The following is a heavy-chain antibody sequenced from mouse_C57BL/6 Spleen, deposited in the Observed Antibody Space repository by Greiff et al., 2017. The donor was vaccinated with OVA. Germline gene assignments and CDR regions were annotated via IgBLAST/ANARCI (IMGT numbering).Heavy chain of an antibody. J-gene: IGHJ2*01. D-gene: IGHD2-4*01. CDR1: GYTFTSYW. CDR2: IYPGSGST. CDR3: ARSRADYDDGGFDY. V-gene: IGHV1-55*01. Sequence: VQLQQPGAELVKPGASVKMSCKASGYTFTSYWITWVKQRPGQGLEWIGDIYPGSGSTNYNEKFKSKATLTVDTSSSTAYMQLSSLTSEDSAVYYCARSRADYDDGGFDYWGQGTTLTVSS.